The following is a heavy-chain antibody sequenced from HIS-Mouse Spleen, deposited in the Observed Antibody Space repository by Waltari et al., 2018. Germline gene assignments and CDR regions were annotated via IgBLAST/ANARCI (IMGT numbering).Heavy chain of an antibody. CDR2: FDTEKGGT. CDR3: ATDPPNDYGGTALGY. V-gene: IGHV1-24*01. D-gene: IGHD4-17*01. CDR1: GYTLTELS. Sequence: QVQLVQSGAEVKKPGASVKVSCKVSGYTLTELSMHWVRQARGKGLEWMGGFDTEKGGTIYAKKFQGRVPMTEDTPTDTAYMGRSSLRSEDTAVYYCATDPPNDYGGTALGYWGQGTLVTVSS. J-gene: IGHJ4*02.